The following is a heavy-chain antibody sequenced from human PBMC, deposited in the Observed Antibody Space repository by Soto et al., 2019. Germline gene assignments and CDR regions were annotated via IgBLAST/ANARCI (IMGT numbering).Heavy chain of an antibody. CDR2: INAGNGNT. V-gene: IGHV1-3*01. Sequence: GASVKVSCKASGYTFTSYAMHWVRQAPGQRLEWMGWINAGNGNTKYSQKFQGRVTITRDTSASTAYMELSSLRSEDTAVYYCTTDPPAGSRAIDYWGQGTLVTVSS. CDR1: GYTFTSYA. J-gene: IGHJ4*02. CDR3: TTDPPAGSRAIDY. D-gene: IGHD3-10*01.